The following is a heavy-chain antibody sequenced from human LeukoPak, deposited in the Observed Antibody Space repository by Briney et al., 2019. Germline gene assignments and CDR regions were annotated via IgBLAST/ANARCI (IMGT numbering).Heavy chain of an antibody. Sequence: PSETLSLTCTVSGGSISSYYWSWIRQPAGKGLEWIGRFYISGSTNYNPSLKSRVTMSVDTSKNQFSLRLNSVTAADTAVYYCARVDSSSWYRSWFDPWGQGTLVTVSS. CDR3: ARVDSSSWYRSWFDP. CDR1: GGSISSYY. V-gene: IGHV4-4*07. D-gene: IGHD6-13*01. J-gene: IGHJ5*02. CDR2: FYISGST.